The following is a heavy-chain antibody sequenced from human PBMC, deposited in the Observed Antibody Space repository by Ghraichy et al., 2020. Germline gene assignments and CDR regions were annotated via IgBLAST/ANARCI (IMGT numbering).Heavy chain of an antibody. CDR3: ARCLKYQLLSRPLRGCMPDY. J-gene: IGHJ4*02. D-gene: IGHD2-2*01. V-gene: IGHV4-34*01. CDR1: GGSFSGYY. CDR2: INHSGST. Sequence: SETLSLTCAVYGGSFSGYYWSWIRQPPGKGLEWIGEINHSGSTNYNPSLKSRVTISVDTSKNQFSLKLSSVTAADTAVYYCARCLKYQLLSRPLRGCMPDYWGQGTLVTVSS.